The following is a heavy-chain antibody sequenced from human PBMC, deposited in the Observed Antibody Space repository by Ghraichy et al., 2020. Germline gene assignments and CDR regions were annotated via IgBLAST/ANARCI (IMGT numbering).Heavy chain of an antibody. Sequence: GGSLRLSCAASGFAFSSCWMAWVRQAPGKGLQWVANMNPDGVLRNYVDSVKGRFTISRDNAKSSLFLQIDSLRAEDTAVYYCACQATHYDYSMDVWGQGTTVTVSS. J-gene: IGHJ6*02. CDR1: GFAFSSCW. V-gene: IGHV3-7*05. CDR2: MNPDGVLR. CDR3: ACQATHYDYSMDV.